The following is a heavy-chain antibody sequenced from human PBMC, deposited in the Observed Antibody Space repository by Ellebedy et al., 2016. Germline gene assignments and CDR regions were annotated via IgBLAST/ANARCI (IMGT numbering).Heavy chain of an antibody. CDR3: TRDGSEWSRDY. Sequence: GGSLRLSXAASGFTFNIAGMTWVRQAPGKGLEWVATIVNSGRETYYADPLRGRFTISRDNAMNSVYLQMDSLTVEDTAVYYCTRDGSEWSRDYWGQGTLATVSS. D-gene: IGHD2-8*01. CDR1: GFTFNIAG. CDR2: IVNSGRET. J-gene: IGHJ4*02. V-gene: IGHV3-21*06.